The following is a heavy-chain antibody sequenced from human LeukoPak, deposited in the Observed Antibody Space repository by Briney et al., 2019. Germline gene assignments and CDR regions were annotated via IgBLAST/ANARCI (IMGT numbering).Heavy chain of an antibody. CDR3: ARATLKTNWFDP. J-gene: IGHJ5*02. CDR1: GGSISSGGHY. Sequence: SQTLSLTCTVSGGSISSGGHYWSWIRQHPGKGLEWIGYIYYSGSTYYNPSLKSRVTISVDTSKNQFSLKLSSVTAADTAVYYCARATLKTNWFDPWGQGTLVTVSS. V-gene: IGHV4-31*03. D-gene: IGHD1-1*01. CDR2: IYYSGST.